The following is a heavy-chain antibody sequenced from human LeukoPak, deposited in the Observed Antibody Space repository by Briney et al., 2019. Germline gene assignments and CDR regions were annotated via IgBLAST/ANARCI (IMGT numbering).Heavy chain of an antibody. Sequence: GESLKISCKGSGYSFTNYWIGWVRQIPGKGLEWRGIIYPGNSDTRYSPSFQGQVTISVDKSITTAYLQWSSLKASDIGMYYCARRIAAAGLYYFDYWGQGTLVTVSS. V-gene: IGHV5-51*01. J-gene: IGHJ4*02. CDR2: IYPGNSDT. D-gene: IGHD6-13*01. CDR1: GYSFTNYW. CDR3: ARRIAAAGLYYFDY.